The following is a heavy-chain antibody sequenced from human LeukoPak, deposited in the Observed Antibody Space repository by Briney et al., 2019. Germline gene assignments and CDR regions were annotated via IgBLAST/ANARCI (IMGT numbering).Heavy chain of an antibody. J-gene: IGHJ4*02. V-gene: IGHV4-59*08. CDR2: IYYSGST. CDR3: ARPGTPLAVAEYYFDY. Sequence: SETLSLTCTVSGVSISSYYWSWIRQPPGKGLEWIGYIYYSGSTNYNPSLKSRVTISVDTSKNQFSLKLSSVTAADTAVYYCARPGTPLAVAEYYFDYWGQGTLVTVSS. D-gene: IGHD6-19*01. CDR1: GVSISSYY.